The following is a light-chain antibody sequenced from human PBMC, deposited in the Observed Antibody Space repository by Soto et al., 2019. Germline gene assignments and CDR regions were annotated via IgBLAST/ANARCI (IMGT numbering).Light chain of an antibody. Sequence: QSALTQPASVSGSPGQTVIISYTGTSSDIGGSNSVSWYQQHPGRAPKLILFDVNTRPSKIPDRFSGSKSDNTAFLTISGLKSADVADYYCSSYSPSSTLILFGGGTKVTVL. J-gene: IGLJ2*01. CDR1: SSDIGGSNS. CDR3: SSYSPSSTLIL. CDR2: DVN. V-gene: IGLV2-14*03.